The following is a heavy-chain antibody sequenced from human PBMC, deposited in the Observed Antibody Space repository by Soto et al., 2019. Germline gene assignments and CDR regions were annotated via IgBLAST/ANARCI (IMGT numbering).Heavy chain of an antibody. CDR3: ARVVMTTVPASYYYGMDV. J-gene: IGHJ6*02. CDR1: GGTFSGYA. CDR2: IIPFIDTA. Sequence: QVQLVQSGAEVKKPGPSVTVSCKASGGTFSGYAISWVRQAPGEGLEWMGRIIPFIDTANYAQKFQGRVTLTADESTSTAYMELTSLRSEDTAVYYCARVVMTTVPASYYYGMDVWGQGTTGTVAS. D-gene: IGHD4-4*01. V-gene: IGHV1-69*18.